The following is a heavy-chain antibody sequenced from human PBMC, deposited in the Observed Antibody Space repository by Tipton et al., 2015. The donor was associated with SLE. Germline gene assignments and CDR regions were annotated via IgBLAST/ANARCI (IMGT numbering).Heavy chain of an antibody. CDR2: IYNGGNT. J-gene: IGHJ4*02. Sequence: TLSLTCIVSGGSISSHFWSWIRQSPGKGLEWIGYIYNGGNTNYTPSLRSRVTMSVDTSKNQFFLNLTSVTAADTALYYCARGAQSREFGYWGQGTLVTVSS. CDR3: ARGAQSREFGY. CDR1: GGSISSHF. V-gene: IGHV4-4*09.